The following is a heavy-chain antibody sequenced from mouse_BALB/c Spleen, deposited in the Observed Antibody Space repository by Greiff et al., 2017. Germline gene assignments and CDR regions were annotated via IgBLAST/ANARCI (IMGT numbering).Heavy chain of an antibody. V-gene: IGHV1S56*01. CDR3: ATTVVAGDWYFDV. CDR1: GYTFTSYY. J-gene: IGHJ1*01. Sequence: QVQLQQSGPELVKPGASVKMSCKASGYTFTSYYIHWVKQRPGQGLEWIGWIYPGDGSTKYNEKFKGKTTLTADKSSSTAYMLLSSLTSEDSAIYFCATTVVAGDWYFDVWGAGTTVTVSS. CDR2: IYPGDGST. D-gene: IGHD1-1*01.